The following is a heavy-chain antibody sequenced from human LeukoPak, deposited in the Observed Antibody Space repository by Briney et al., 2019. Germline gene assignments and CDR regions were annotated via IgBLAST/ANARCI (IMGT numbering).Heavy chain of an antibody. D-gene: IGHD1-1*01. CDR3: ARDWKTSSFDY. J-gene: IGHJ4*02. Sequence: GRSLTLSCAASEFTFTTYGMHWVRQAPGKGLEGVAFIYYDGSNIYYADYVKGRFTISRDISKNTLYLQMDSLRAEDTAIYYCARDWKTSSFDYWGQGTLVTVSS. CDR2: IYYDGSNI. V-gene: IGHV3-33*01. CDR1: EFTFTTYG.